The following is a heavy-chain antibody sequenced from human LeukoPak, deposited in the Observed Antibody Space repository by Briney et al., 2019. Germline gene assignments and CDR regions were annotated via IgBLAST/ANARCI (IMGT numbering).Heavy chain of an antibody. J-gene: IGHJ4*02. V-gene: IGHV3-7*01. Sequence: PGGSLRLSCGVSGFTFSDYWMSWLRQAPGKGLEWVASIKQDGSDKYYVDPVKGRFTISRDNAKKSQYLQMSSLRVEDTAVYYCARGGRHTVTTIVCDHFDYWGQGTLVTVSS. CDR3: ARGGRHTVTTIVCDHFDY. D-gene: IGHD4-17*01. CDR1: GFTFSDYW. CDR2: IKQDGSDK.